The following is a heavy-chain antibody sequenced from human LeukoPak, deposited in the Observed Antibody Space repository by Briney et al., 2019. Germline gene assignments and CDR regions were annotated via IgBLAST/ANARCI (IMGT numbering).Heavy chain of an antibody. CDR2: IYPSDSDT. CDR1: GYSCTTYL. Sequence: GASLKISGKCSGYSCTTYLIGFVQHMRGKVEGGGRIIYPSDSDTRYSPSFQGQVTISADKSISTAYLQWSSLKASDTAMYYCARQLGYGDSYWGQGTLVTLSS. D-gene: IGHD4-17*01. CDR3: ARQLGYGDSY. V-gene: IGHV5-51*07. J-gene: IGHJ4*02.